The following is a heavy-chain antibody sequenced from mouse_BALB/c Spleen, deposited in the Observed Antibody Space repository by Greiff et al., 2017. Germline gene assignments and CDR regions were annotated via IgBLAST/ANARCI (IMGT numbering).Heavy chain of an antibody. Sequence: QVQLQQPGAELVKPGTSVKLSCKASGYNFTSYWINWVKLRPGQGLEWIGDIYPGSGSTNYNEKFKSKATLTVDTSSSTAYMQLSSLASEDSAVYYCARRGADLSMDYWGQGTSVTVSS. V-gene: IGHV1-55*01. CDR3: ARRGADLSMDY. CDR2: IYPGSGST. CDR1: GYNFTSYW. J-gene: IGHJ4*01.